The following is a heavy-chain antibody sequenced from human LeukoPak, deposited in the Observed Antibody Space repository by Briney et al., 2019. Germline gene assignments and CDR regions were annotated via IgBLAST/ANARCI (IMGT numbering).Heavy chain of an antibody. Sequence: SVKVSCKASGGTFSSYAISWVRQAPGQGLEWMGGIIPIFGTANYAQKFQGRVTITADESTSTAYMELSSLRSEDTAVYYCASPGGQLWSRGYYFDYWGQGTLVTVSS. D-gene: IGHD5-18*01. V-gene: IGHV1-69*13. CDR2: IIPIFGTA. CDR3: ASPGGQLWSRGYYFDY. J-gene: IGHJ4*02. CDR1: GGTFSSYA.